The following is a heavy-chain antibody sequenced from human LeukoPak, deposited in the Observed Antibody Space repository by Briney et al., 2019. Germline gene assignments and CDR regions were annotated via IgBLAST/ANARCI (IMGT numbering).Heavy chain of an antibody. Sequence: AGGSLRLSRAASGFTFSSYAMSWVRQAPGKGLEWVSSISGSGGSTDYADSVKGRFTISRDNSKNTLFLQMNSLRAEDTAVYYCAKALGGSGSYRNWFDPWGQGTLVTVSS. D-gene: IGHD1-26*01. CDR1: GFTFSSYA. V-gene: IGHV3-23*01. CDR3: AKALGGSGSYRNWFDP. CDR2: ISGSGGST. J-gene: IGHJ5*02.